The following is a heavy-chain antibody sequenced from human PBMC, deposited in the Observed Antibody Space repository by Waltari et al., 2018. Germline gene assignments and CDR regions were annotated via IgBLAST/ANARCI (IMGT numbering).Heavy chain of an antibody. CDR2: IAYSGTI. Sequence: QVQLQESGPGLVKPSEDLSLTCTVSGYSISSGYWWGWVRQPPGKGLEWIAGIAYSGTIQYNPSLGSRATISADTSKNQFSLRLTSVTAADTAVYYCANNEWGLPVSWGQGTVVTVSS. V-gene: IGHV4-38-2*02. CDR3: ANNEWGLPVS. J-gene: IGHJ5*02. D-gene: IGHD1-26*01. CDR1: GYSISSGYW.